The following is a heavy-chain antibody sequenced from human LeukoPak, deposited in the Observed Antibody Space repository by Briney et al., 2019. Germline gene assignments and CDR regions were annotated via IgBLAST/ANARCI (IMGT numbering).Heavy chain of an antibody. J-gene: IGHJ3*02. CDR3: ARGDRFTPYAFDI. D-gene: IGHD2-15*01. Sequence: SVKVSCKASGGTFSSYAISWVRQAPGQGLEWMGGIIPIFGTANYAQKFQSRVTITTDESTSTAYMELSSLRSEDTAVYYCARGDRFTPYAFDIWGQGTMVTVSS. CDR2: IIPIFGTA. CDR1: GGTFSSYA. V-gene: IGHV1-69*05.